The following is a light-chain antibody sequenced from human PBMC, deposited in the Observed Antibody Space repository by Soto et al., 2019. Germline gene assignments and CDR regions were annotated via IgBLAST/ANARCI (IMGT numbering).Light chain of an antibody. Sequence: QPVLTQPPSASGTPGQRVTISCSGSSSNIGSNYVSWYHQLPGTAPKLLIYKNNQRPSGVPDRFSGSKSGTSASLAISGLRSEDEADYYCAAWDDSLSGPHVVFGGGTKLTVL. CDR2: KNN. CDR1: SSNIGSNY. CDR3: AAWDDSLSGPHVV. J-gene: IGLJ2*01. V-gene: IGLV1-47*01.